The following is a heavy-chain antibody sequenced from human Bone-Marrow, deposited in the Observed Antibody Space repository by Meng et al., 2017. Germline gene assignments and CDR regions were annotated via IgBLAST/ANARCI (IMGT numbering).Heavy chain of an antibody. CDR3: ARHMEMSTIINLFDF. V-gene: IGHV4-39*01. Sequence: QLQLQESGPGLVKPSETLSLPCTVSGDSRSSSSYYWGWIRQPPGKGLEWIGSIYYSGSTYYNPSLKSRITISVDTSKNQFSLKLSSVTAADTAVYYCARHMEMSTIINLFDFWGQGALVTVSS. D-gene: IGHD5-24*01. CDR1: GDSRSSSSYY. CDR2: IYYSGST. J-gene: IGHJ4*02.